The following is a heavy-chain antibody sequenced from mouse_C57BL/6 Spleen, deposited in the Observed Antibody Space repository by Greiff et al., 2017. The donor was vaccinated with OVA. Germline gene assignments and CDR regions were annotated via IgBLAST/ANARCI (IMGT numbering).Heavy chain of an antibody. Sequence: QVQLKQPGAELVRPGTSVKLSCKASGYTFTSYWMHWVKQRPGQGLEWIGVIDPSDSYTNYNQKFKGKATLTVDTSSSTAYMQLSSLTSEDSAVYYCARTLYGGFAYWGQGTLVTVSA. J-gene: IGHJ3*01. CDR1: GYTFTSYW. CDR3: ARTLYGGFAY. CDR2: IDPSDSYT. D-gene: IGHD1-1*02. V-gene: IGHV1-59*01.